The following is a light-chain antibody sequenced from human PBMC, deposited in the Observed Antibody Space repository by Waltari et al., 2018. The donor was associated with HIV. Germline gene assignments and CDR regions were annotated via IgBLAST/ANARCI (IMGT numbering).Light chain of an antibody. V-gene: IGLV6-57*04. J-gene: IGLJ3*02. CDR2: ENT. CDR1: SGSIGRKY. Sequence: NFMLTQPHSVSESPGKTTTFSCTRNSGSIGRKYVQCDQQRPGSAPIIVIFENTKRPSGVPDRFSGSIDSSSNSASLTISGLKTEDEATYYCQSYDDNNSWIFGGGTMLTVL. CDR3: QSYDDNNSWI.